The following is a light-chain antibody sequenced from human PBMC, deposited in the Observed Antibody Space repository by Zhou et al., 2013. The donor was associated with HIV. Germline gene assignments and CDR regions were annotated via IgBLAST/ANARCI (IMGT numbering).Light chain of an antibody. CDR3: QQYNNWPPIT. CDR2: AAA. V-gene: IGKV3-15*01. Sequence: EFVLTQSPGTLSLSPGERATLTCRASQSVTSDNLAWYQHKPGQSPRLLIYAAATRAAGVPGRFSGSGSGTEFTLTISSLQTEDFAVYYCQQYNNWPPITFGQGTRLEIK. J-gene: IGKJ5*01. CDR1: QSVTSDN.